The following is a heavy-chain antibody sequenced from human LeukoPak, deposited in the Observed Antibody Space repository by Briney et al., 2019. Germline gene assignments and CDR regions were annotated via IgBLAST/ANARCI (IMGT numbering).Heavy chain of an antibody. V-gene: IGHV4-59*01. J-gene: IGHJ4*02. CDR3: ARGLIAAPTICDY. CDR1: GGSISRYY. CDR2: IYYSGST. Sequence: SETLSLTCTVSGGSISRYYWSWIRQPPGKRLEWIGYIYYSGSTNYNPSLKGRVTISVDTSKNQFSLKLSSVTAADTAVYYCARGLIAAPTICDYWGQGTLVTVSS. D-gene: IGHD6-13*01.